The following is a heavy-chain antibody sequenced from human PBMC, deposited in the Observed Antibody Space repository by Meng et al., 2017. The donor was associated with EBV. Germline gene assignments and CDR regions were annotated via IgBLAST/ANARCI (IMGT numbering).Heavy chain of an antibody. CDR3: ARGSYGSGSYFDY. J-gene: IGHJ4*02. Sequence: QVQLQQWGAGLLKPSETLSLTCAVYGGSFSGYYRSWIRQPPGKGLEWIGEINHSGSTNYNPSLKSRVTISVDTSKNQFSLKLSSVTAADTAVYYCARGSYGSGSYFDYWGQGTLVTVSS. CDR2: INHSGST. V-gene: IGHV4-34*01. D-gene: IGHD3-10*01. CDR1: GGSFSGYY.